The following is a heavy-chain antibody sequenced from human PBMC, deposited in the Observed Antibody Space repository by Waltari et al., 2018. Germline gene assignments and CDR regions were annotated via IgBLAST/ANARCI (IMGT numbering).Heavy chain of an antibody. V-gene: IGHV5-51*01. D-gene: IGHD6-13*01. CDR1: AYSFTSYW. CDR2: IYPGDSDT. J-gene: IGHJ3*02. Sequence: EVQLVQSGAEVKKPGESLQISCTGSAYSFTSYWIGWVRPMPGKGLEWMGIIYPGDSDTRYSPSFQGQVTISADKSISTAYLQWSSLKASDTAMYYCARQREAAAGFDAFDIWGQGTMVTVSS. CDR3: ARQREAAAGFDAFDI.